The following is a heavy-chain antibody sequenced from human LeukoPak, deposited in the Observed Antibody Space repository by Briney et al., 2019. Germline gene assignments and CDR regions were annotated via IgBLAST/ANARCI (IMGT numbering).Heavy chain of an antibody. J-gene: IGHJ4*02. CDR2: INPNSGGT. V-gene: IGHV1-2*06. D-gene: IGHD6-19*01. CDR1: GYTFTGYY. Sequence: EASVKVSCKASGYTFTGYYMHLVRQAPGQGLEWMGRINPNSGGTNYAQKFQGRVTMTRDTSISTAYMELSRLRSDDTAVYYCARGIAGYSSGHYFDYWGQGTLVTVSS. CDR3: ARGIAGYSSGHYFDY.